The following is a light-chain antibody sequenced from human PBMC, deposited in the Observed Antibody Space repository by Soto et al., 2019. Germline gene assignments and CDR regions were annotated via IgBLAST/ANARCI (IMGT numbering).Light chain of an antibody. CDR3: QQYQSYSPLT. V-gene: IGKV1-5*01. CDR1: QSISSW. J-gene: IGKJ3*01. Sequence: DIQMTQSPSTLSASVGDRVTVTCRASQSISSWLAWYQQKPGKAPKLLIYDASSLESGVPSRFSGSGSGTEFTLTISSLQPGDFATYYCQQYQSYSPLTLGPGTKVDTK. CDR2: DAS.